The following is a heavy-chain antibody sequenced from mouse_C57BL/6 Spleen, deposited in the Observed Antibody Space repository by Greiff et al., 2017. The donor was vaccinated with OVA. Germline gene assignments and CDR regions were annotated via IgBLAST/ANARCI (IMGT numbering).Heavy chain of an antibody. V-gene: IGHV1-50*01. CDR2: IDPSDSYT. Sequence: QVQLQQPGAELVKPGASVTLSCKASGYTFTSYWMQWVKQRPGQGLEWIGEIDPSDSYTNYNPKFQGKATLTVDTSSSTAYMQLSSLTSEDSAVYYCARSSAWFAYWGQGTLVTVSA. CDR3: ARSSAWFAY. CDR1: GYTFTSYW. J-gene: IGHJ3*01.